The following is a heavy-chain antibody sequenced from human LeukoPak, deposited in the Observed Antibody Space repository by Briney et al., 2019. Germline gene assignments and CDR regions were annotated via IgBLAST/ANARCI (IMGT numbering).Heavy chain of an antibody. Sequence: GGSLRLSCAASGFTFDDYAMHWVRQAPGKGLEWVSGISWNSGSIGYADSVKGRFTISRDNAKNSLYLQMNSLRAEDTAVYYCAKVGQYYYDSSGFDYWGQGTLVTVSS. D-gene: IGHD3-22*01. CDR3: AKVGQYYYDSSGFDY. V-gene: IGHV3-9*01. J-gene: IGHJ4*02. CDR1: GFTFDDYA. CDR2: ISWNSGSI.